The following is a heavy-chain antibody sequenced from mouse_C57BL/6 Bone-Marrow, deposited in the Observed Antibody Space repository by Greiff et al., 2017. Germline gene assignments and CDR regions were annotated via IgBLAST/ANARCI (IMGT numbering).Heavy chain of an antibody. CDR3: ARRDQYYGSSPYFDY. CDR1: GYTFTSYW. Sequence: VQLQQPGAELVKPGASVKMACKASGYTFTSYWITWVKQRPGQGLEWIGDIYPGSGSTNYNEKFKSKAALTVDTSSSTAYMQLISLTSEDSAVYYCARRDQYYGSSPYFDYWGQGTTLTVSS. J-gene: IGHJ2*01. V-gene: IGHV1-55*01. D-gene: IGHD1-1*01. CDR2: IYPGSGST.